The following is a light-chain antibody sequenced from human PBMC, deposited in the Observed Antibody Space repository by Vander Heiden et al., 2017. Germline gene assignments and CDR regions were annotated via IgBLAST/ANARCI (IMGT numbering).Light chain of an antibody. CDR3: QQYNNWPPVT. CDR2: GAS. J-gene: IGKJ2*01. CDR1: QSVSSK. Sequence: VMTQSPATLSVSPGERATLSCRASQSVSSKLAWYQEKPGQAPRHLIYGASTRATGVPARFSGSGSGTDFTLTISSLQSEDFAVYFCQQYNNWPPVTFGQGTKLEIK. V-gene: IGKV3-15*01.